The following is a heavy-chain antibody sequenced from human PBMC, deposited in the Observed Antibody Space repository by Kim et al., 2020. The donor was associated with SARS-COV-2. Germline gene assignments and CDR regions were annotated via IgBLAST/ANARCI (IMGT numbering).Heavy chain of an antibody. CDR2: LSNSGTT. Sequence: SETLSLTCAVSGASIDSSDSNWGWIRQPPGKGLEWIVSLSNSGTTYYNQSLKILATTSANTARNQFSLKMTSATDADTSFSSCARQTPRSLWY. J-gene: IGHJ2*01. CDR1: GASIDSSDSN. CDR3: ARQTPRSLWY. V-gene: IGHV4-39*01.